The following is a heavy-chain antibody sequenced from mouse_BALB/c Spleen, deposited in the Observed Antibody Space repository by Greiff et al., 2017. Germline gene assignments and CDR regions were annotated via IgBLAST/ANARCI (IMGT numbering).Heavy chain of an antibody. V-gene: IGHV1-5*01. CDR2: IYPGNSDT. Sequence: VQLQQSGTVLARPGASVKMSCKASGYSFTSYWMHWVKQRPGQGLEWIGAIYPGNSDTSYNQKFKGKAKPTAVTSASTAYMALSSLTNEDSAVYYCTRIPRYPYYAMDYWGQGTSVTVSS. CDR1: GYSFTSYW. J-gene: IGHJ4*01. CDR3: TRIPRYPYYAMDY. D-gene: IGHD2-14*01.